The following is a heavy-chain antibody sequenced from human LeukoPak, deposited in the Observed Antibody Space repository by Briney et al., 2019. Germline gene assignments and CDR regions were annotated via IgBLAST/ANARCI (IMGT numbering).Heavy chain of an antibody. CDR1: GGSISSYY. D-gene: IGHD3-22*01. V-gene: IGHV4-4*07. Sequence: SETLSLTCTVSGGSISSYYWSWIRQPAGKGLEWIGRIYTSGSTNYNPSLKSRVTMSVDTSKNQFSLKLSSVTAADTAVYYCARDSRPDSSVYVLMTDYWGQGTLVTVSS. J-gene: IGHJ4*02. CDR3: ARDSRPDSSVYVLMTDY. CDR2: IYTSGST.